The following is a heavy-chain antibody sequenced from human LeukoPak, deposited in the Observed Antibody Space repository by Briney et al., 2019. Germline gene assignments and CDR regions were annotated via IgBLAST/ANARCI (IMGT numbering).Heavy chain of an antibody. Sequence: PGESLKISCKGSGYSFTSYWIGWVRQMPGKGLEWMGIIYPGDSDTRYSPSFQGQVTISADKSISTAYLQWSSLKASDTAMYYCARYPIPGPLVRPLFDYWGQGTLVTVSS. V-gene: IGHV5-51*01. CDR2: IYPGDSDT. D-gene: IGHD1-26*01. CDR3: ARYPIPGPLVRPLFDY. CDR1: GYSFTSYW. J-gene: IGHJ4*02.